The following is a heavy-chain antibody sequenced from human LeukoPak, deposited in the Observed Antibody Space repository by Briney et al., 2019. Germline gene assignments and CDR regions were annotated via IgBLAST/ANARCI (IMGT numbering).Heavy chain of an antibody. CDR2: IYHSGTT. V-gene: IGHV4-38-2*02. Sequence: SETLSLTRTVSDYSISSGYYWGWIRQPPGKGLEWIGSIYHSGTTYYNPSLKSRVTISVDTSKNQFSLKLSSVTAADTAVYYCARVGPYYYYYMDVWGKGTTVTVSS. CDR3: ARVGPYYYYYMDV. J-gene: IGHJ6*03. CDR1: DYSISSGYY.